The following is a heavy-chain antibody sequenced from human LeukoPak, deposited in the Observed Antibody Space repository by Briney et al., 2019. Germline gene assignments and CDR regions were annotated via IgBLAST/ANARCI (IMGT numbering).Heavy chain of an antibody. CDR3: ARERYSGSYVDY. CDR1: GFTFSRNG. J-gene: IGHJ4*02. D-gene: IGHD1-26*01. Sequence: PGGSLRLSCAASGFTFSRNGMAWVRQAPGKGLEWVSSISVSGTYIYYSDSVKGRFTISRDNAKNSLYLQMNSLRAEDTAVYYCARERYSGSYVDYWGQGTLVTVSS. CDR2: ISVSGTYI. V-gene: IGHV3-21*01.